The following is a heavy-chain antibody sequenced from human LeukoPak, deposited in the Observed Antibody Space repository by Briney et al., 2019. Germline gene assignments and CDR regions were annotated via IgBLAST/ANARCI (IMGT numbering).Heavy chain of an antibody. CDR2: ISGSGGST. Sequence: PGGSLRLSCAASGFTFSSYAMSWVRQAPGKGLEWVSAISGSGGSTYYADSVKGRFTISRDNSKNTLYLQMNSLRAEDTAVYYCARDMEYSSSFAMDYWGQGTLVTVSS. V-gene: IGHV3-23*01. J-gene: IGHJ4*02. CDR1: GFTFSSYA. D-gene: IGHD6-6*01. CDR3: ARDMEYSSSFAMDY.